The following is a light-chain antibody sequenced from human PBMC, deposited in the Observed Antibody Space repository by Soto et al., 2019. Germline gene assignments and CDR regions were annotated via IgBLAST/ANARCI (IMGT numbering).Light chain of an antibody. J-gene: IGLJ1*01. Sequence: QSALTQPASVSGSPGHSITISCTGTSSDVGGYTLVSWYQQHPGKAPKLMIYEGNKRPSGVSNRFSGSKSDNTASLTISGLQAEDEADYWCCSYARSSTFVFGTGTKVTVL. CDR2: EGN. CDR1: SSDVGGYTL. V-gene: IGLV2-23*01. CDR3: CSYARSSTFV.